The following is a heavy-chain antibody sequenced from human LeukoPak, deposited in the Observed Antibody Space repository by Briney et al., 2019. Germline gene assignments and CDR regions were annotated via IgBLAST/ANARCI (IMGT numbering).Heavy chain of an antibody. CDR2: IRSKAYGGTT. D-gene: IGHD6-13*01. V-gene: IGHV3-49*03. CDR1: GYNPGDHA. J-gene: IGHJ4*02. CDR3: TRAPGIAAAAYFDY. Sequence: GGALRLSCTAPGYNPGDHAIRGLRQAPGQGPEWVGFIRSKAYGGTTEYAASVKGRFTISRDDSKSIASLQMNSLKTEDTAVYYCTRAPGIAAAAYFDYWGQGTLVTASS.